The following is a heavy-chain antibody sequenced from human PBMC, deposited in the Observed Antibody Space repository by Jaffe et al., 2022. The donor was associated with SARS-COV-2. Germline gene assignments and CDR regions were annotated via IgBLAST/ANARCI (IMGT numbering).Heavy chain of an antibody. CDR2: ISYEGTNK. V-gene: IGHV3-30*01. CDR3: ARPRLGWRQHSPRIRFGEVSDYYMYV. CDR1: GFTFSDYA. J-gene: IGHJ6*03. D-gene: IGHD3-10*01. Sequence: QLVESGGGVVQPGGSLRLSCVVSGFTFSDYALHWVRLSPGKGLEWLAYISYEGTNKLYADSVKGRFTISRDNFRNVLSLHMNSLRPDDTAVYYCARPRLGWRQHSPRIRFGEVSDYYMYVWGTGTTVTVSS.